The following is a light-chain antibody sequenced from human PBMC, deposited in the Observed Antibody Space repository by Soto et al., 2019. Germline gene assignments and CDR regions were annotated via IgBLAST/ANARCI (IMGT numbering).Light chain of an antibody. V-gene: IGLV2-14*01. CDR3: GSYASGSMI. CDR1: SSDIGAYDY. CDR2: EVR. Sequence: QSVLTQPASVSGSPGQSITISCTGTSSDIGAYDYVSWYQQYPGKVPTLIIYEVRFRPAGVSNRFSCSKSGNTPSLTISGPQNGDEANYYCGSYASGSMILGEGTKLTV. J-gene: IGLJ2*01.